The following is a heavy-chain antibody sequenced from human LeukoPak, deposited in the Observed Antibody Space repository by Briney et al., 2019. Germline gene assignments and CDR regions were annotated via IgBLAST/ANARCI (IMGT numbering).Heavy chain of an antibody. Sequence: SETLSLTCTVSGGSTSSYYWSWIRQPPGKGLEWIGYIYYSGSTNYNPSLKSRVTISVDTSKNQFSLKLSSVTAADTAVYYCARTAYARFFDLWGRGTLVTVSS. D-gene: IGHD2-21*01. J-gene: IGHJ2*01. CDR1: GGSTSSYY. CDR2: IYYSGST. V-gene: IGHV4-59*01. CDR3: ARTAYARFFDL.